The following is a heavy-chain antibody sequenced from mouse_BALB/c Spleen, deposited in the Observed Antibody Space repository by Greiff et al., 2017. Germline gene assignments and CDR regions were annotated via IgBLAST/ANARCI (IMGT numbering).Heavy chain of an antibody. J-gene: IGHJ2*01. CDR2: ISSGGST. CDR3: ARGSGGNYPFDY. Sequence: EVKVVESGGGLVKPGGSLKLSCAASGFTFSSYAMSWVRQTPEKRLAWVASISSGGSTYYPDSVKGRFTISRDNARNILYLQMSSLRSEDTAMYYCARGSGGNYPFDYWGQGTTLTVSS. D-gene: IGHD2-1*01. V-gene: IGHV5-6-5*01. CDR1: GFTFSSYA.